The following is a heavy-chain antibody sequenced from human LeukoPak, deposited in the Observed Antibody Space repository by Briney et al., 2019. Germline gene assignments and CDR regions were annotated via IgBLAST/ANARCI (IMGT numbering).Heavy chain of an antibody. Sequence: SETLSLTCTVSGGSISSYYWSWIRQPAGKGLEWLGRIYGGGSTNYNPSLKSRVTMSIDTAKNQYSLKLSSVTAADTALYYCASTDTSGGAFDIWGQGTRVTVSS. V-gene: IGHV4-4*07. CDR2: IYGGGST. CDR3: ASTDTSGGAFDI. D-gene: IGHD3-22*01. CDR1: GGSISSYY. J-gene: IGHJ3*02.